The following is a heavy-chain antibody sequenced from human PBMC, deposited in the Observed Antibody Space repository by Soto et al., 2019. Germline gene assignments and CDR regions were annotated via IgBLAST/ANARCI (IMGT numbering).Heavy chain of an antibody. D-gene: IGHD3-22*01. Sequence: WETLALTCTVSGGSISSRSYYWGWIRQPPGKGLEWIGSIYHSGSTYYNPSLKSRVTISVDTSKNQFSLKLNSVTAADTAVYYCAKLWSGGYSRGYGEDFDIWGKGTVVT. CDR2: IYHSGST. J-gene: IGHJ3*02. CDR1: GGSISSRSYY. V-gene: IGHV4-39*01. CDR3: AKLWSGGYSRGYGEDFDI.